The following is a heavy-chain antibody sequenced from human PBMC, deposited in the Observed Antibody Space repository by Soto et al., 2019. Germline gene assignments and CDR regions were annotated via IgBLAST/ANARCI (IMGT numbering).Heavy chain of an antibody. CDR1: GGSISSYY. V-gene: IGHV4-59*01. CDR2: IYYSGST. CDR3: ARVTGATRGGGLGMDV. J-gene: IGHJ6*02. Sequence: PSETLSLTCTVSGGSISSYYWSWIRQPPGKGLEWIGYIYYSGSTNYNPSLKSRVTISVDTSKNQFSLKLSSVTAADTAVYYCARVTGATRGGGLGMDVWGQGTTVTVSS. D-gene: IGHD1-26*01.